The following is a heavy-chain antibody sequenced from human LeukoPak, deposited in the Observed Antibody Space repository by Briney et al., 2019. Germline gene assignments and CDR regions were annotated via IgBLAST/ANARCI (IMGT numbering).Heavy chain of an antibody. J-gene: IGHJ5*02. Sequence: SETLSLTCTVSGGSISSYYWSWIRQPPGKGLEWIGYIYTSGSTNYNPSLKSRVTISVDTSKNQFSLKLSSVTAADTAVYYCARTSYYDYVWGSYHNWFDPWGQGTLVTVSS. CDR2: IYTSGST. CDR3: ARTSYYDYVWGSYHNWFDP. CDR1: GGSISSYY. D-gene: IGHD3-16*02. V-gene: IGHV4-4*09.